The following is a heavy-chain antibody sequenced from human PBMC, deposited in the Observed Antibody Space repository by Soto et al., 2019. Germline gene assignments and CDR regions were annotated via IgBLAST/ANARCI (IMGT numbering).Heavy chain of an antibody. CDR2: ISGSGGST. V-gene: IGHV3-23*01. D-gene: IGHD3-10*02. J-gene: IGHJ6*03. Sequence: GGSLRLSCAATGFTFSSYAMSWVRQAPGKGLEWVSAISGSGGSTYYADSVKGRFTISRDNSKNTLYLQMNSLRAEDTAVYYCVFGELFAPFYYYMDVWGKGTTVTVSS. CDR1: GFTFSSYA. CDR3: VFGELFAPFYYYMDV.